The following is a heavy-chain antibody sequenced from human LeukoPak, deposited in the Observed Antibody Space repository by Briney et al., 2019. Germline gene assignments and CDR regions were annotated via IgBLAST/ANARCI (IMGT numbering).Heavy chain of an antibody. CDR1: GGSIRSSYYY. CDR3: ARDRDSGDYTAAPGDY. V-gene: IGHV4-39*02. D-gene: IGHD4-17*01. Sequence: KPSETLSLTCTVSGGSIRSSYYYWGWIRQPPGKGLEWIGSIYDSGSTYYNPSLKSRVTISVDTSKNQFSLKLNSVTAADTAVYYCARDRDSGDYTAAPGDYWGQGTLVTVSS. CDR2: IYDSGST. J-gene: IGHJ4*02.